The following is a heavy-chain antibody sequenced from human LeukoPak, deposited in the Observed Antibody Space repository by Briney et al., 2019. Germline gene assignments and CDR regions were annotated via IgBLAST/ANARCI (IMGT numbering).Heavy chain of an antibody. CDR1: GFTFSSYA. J-gene: IGHJ4*02. V-gene: IGHV3-23*01. CDR2: ISGSGGST. D-gene: IGHD1-26*01. Sequence: QAGGSLRLSCAASGFTFSSYAMSWVRQAPGKGLEWASAISGSGGSTYYADSVKGRFTISRDKSKNTLYLQMNSLRAEDTAVYYCAKMYGGTYIGNWGQGTLVTVSA. CDR3: AKMYGGTYIGN.